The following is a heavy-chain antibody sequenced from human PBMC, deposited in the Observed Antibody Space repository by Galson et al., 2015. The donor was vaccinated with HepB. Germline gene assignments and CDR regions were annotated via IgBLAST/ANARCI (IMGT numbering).Heavy chain of an antibody. CDR2: INAGNGNT. CDR3: ARLIVGATVEPFDY. D-gene: IGHD1-26*01. CDR1: GYTFTSYA. V-gene: IGHV1-3*01. Sequence: SVKVSCKASGYTFTSYAMHWVRQAPGQRLEWMGWINAGNGNTKYSQKFQGRVTITRDTSASTAYMELSGLRSEDTAVYYCARLIVGATVEPFDYWGQGTLVTVSS. J-gene: IGHJ4*02.